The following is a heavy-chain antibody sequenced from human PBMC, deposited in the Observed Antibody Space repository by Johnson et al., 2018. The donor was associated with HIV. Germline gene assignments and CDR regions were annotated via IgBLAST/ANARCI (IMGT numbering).Heavy chain of an antibody. CDR1: GFTFSGSA. V-gene: IGHV3-73*02. CDR2: IRSKGYNYAT. D-gene: IGHD6-19*01. CDR3: TSGKSWLAVDAFDI. Sequence: VQLVESGGGLVQPGGSLKLSCAASGFTFSGSAIHWVRQASGKGLEWVGRIRSKGYNYATAYAASVEGRFTIPRDDAKNTAYLQMNSLKTEDTAVYYCTSGKSWLAVDAFDIWGQGTMVTVSS. J-gene: IGHJ3*02.